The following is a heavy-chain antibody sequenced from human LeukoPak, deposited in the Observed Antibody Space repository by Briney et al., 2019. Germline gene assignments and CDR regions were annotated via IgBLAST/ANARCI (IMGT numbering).Heavy chain of an antibody. CDR1: GFTFSSYG. J-gene: IGHJ4*02. CDR2: ISNSGGST. CDR3: AESGREYDSRGYYFFDS. V-gene: IGHV3-23*01. D-gene: IGHD3-22*01. Sequence: GASLRLPCAASGFTFSSYGMTWVRQAPGKGLEWVSSISNSGGSTYYADFVKGRLTMSRDNSKNTLYLEMNSLRADDTAVYYCAESGREYDSRGYYFFDSWGQGTLVIVSS.